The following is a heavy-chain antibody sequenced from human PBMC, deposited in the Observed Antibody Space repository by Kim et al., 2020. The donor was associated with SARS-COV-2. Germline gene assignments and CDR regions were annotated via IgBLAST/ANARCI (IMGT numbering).Heavy chain of an antibody. CDR1: GFTFSSYG. CDR3: ASDRGGVLRYFDRGLMDG. Sequence: GGSLRLSCAASGFTFSSYGMHWVRQAPGKGLEWVAVIWYDGSNKYYADSVKGRFTISRDKSKNTLYLQMNSLRAEDTAVYYCASDRGGVLRYFDRGLMDGCGKGTTVTVSS. D-gene: IGHD3-9*01. V-gene: IGHV3-33*01. CDR2: IWYDGSNK. J-gene: IGHJ6*04.